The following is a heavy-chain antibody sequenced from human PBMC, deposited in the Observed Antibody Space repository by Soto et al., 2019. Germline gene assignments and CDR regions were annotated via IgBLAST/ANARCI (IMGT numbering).Heavy chain of an antibody. CDR2: ISYDGSNK. Sequence: GESLKISCAASGFTFSSYAMHWVRQAPGKGLEWVAVISYDGSNKYYADSVKGRFTISRDNSKNTLYLQMNSLRAEDTAVYYCARDEGDCSSTSCPGYFYYGMDVWGQGTTVTVSS. D-gene: IGHD2-2*01. CDR1: GFTFSSYA. CDR3: ARDEGDCSSTSCPGYFYYGMDV. V-gene: IGHV3-30*04. J-gene: IGHJ6*02.